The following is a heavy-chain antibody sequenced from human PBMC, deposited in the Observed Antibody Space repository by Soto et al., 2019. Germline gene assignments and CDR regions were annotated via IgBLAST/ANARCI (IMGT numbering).Heavy chain of an antibody. V-gene: IGHV1-8*01. CDR3: ARDPSSSHGYYYGMDV. J-gene: IGHJ6*02. CDR1: GFTFTTYD. Sequence: GASVKVSCKASGFTFTTYDINWVRQATGQGVEWMGWMNPNSGNTGYAQKFQGRVTMTRNTSISTAYMELSRLRSDDTAVYYCARDPSSSHGYYYGMDVWGQGTTVTVSS. CDR2: MNPNSGNT.